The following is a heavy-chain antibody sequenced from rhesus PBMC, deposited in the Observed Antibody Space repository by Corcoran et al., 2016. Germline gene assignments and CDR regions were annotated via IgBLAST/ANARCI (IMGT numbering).Heavy chain of an antibody. J-gene: IGHJ4*01. CDR3: ARGYGNYWDY. Sequence: QVQLQESGPGLVKPSETLSLTCAVSGYPISSGYYWVWIRQPPGKGLEYIGYISGSSGSTYYNPSLKSRVTISKDTSKNQFSLKLSSVTAADTAVYYCARGYGNYWDYWGQGVLVTVSS. CDR2: ISGSSGST. D-gene: IGHD4-29*01. V-gene: IGHV4-99*02. CDR1: GYPISSGYY.